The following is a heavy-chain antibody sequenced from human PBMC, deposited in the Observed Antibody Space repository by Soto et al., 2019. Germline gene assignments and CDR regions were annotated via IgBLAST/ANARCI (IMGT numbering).Heavy chain of an antibody. V-gene: IGHV1-2*04. CDR2: INPNSGGT. CDR1: GYTFTGYY. Sequence: ASVKVSCKASGYTFTGYYMHWVRQAPGQGLEWMGWINPNSGGTNYAQKFQGWVTMTRDTSISTAYMELSRLRSDDTAVYYCAQMGSGGPDDAFDIWGQGTMVTVSS. CDR3: AQMGSGGPDDAFDI. J-gene: IGHJ3*02. D-gene: IGHD2-8*01.